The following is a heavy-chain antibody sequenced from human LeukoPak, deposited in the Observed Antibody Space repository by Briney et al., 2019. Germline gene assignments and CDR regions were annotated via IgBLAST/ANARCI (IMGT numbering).Heavy chain of an antibody. Sequence: SETLSLTCAVYGGSFSGYYWSWIRQPPGKGLEWIGEINHSGSTNYNPSLKSRVTISVDTSKNQFSLKLSSVTAADTAVYYCARKYGSAPNWFDPWGQGTLVIVSS. CDR3: ARKYGSAPNWFDP. J-gene: IGHJ5*02. CDR1: GGSFSGYY. D-gene: IGHD3-10*01. V-gene: IGHV4-34*01. CDR2: INHSGST.